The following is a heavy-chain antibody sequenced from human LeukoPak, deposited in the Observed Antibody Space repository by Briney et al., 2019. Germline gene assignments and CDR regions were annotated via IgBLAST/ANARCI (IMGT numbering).Heavy chain of an antibody. J-gene: IGHJ6*02. D-gene: IGHD3-22*01. V-gene: IGHV3-66*01. Sequence: PGGSLRLSCAASGFTVSTNYMSWVRQAPGKGLEWVSVIYSGGSTYYADSVKGRFTISRDNSKNTLYLQMNSLRAEDTAVYYCAREGFYSDSSGLKYYYGMDVWGQGTTVTVSS. CDR2: IYSGGST. CDR3: AREGFYSDSSGLKYYYGMDV. CDR1: GFTVSTNY.